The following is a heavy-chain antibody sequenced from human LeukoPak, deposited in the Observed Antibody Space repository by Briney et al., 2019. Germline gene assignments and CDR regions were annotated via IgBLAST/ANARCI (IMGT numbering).Heavy chain of an antibody. CDR2: VFYSGST. CDR1: GGSISGYY. V-gene: IGHV4-59*01. D-gene: IGHD3-10*01. Sequence: SETLSLTCTVSGGSISGYYWSWIRQPPGKGLEWIGYVFYSGSTKYNPSLKSRVTISVDTSKNQFSLKLTSVTAADTAVYYCTRVTVHGSSDYWGQGTLVTVSS. CDR3: TRVTVHGSSDY. J-gene: IGHJ4*02.